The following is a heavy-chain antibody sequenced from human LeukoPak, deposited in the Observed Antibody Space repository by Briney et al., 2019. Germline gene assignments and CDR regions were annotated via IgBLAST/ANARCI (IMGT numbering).Heavy chain of an antibody. CDR3: ARGEYQLLYTFDY. Sequence: PSETLSLACTVSGGSISSSSYYWGWIRQPPGKGLQWIGSIYYSGSTYYNPSLKSRVTISVDTSKNQFSLKLSSVTAADTAVYYRARGEYQLLYTFDYWGQGTLVTVSS. V-gene: IGHV4-39*01. CDR1: GGSISSSSYY. J-gene: IGHJ4*02. D-gene: IGHD2-2*02. CDR2: IYYSGST.